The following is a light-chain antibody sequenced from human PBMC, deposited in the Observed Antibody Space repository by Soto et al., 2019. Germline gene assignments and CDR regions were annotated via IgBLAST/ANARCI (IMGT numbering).Light chain of an antibody. CDR3: QQYYSTPFT. V-gene: IGKV4-1*01. Sequence: DIVMTQSPDSLAVSLGERATINCKSSQSVLYSSTNKNYLAWFQQKPGQPPKLLLYWASTRESGVPDRISGSGSGTDFTLTITSLQAEDVAVYYCQQYYSTPFTFGPGTKVVIK. J-gene: IGKJ3*01. CDR1: QSVLYSSTNKNY. CDR2: WAS.